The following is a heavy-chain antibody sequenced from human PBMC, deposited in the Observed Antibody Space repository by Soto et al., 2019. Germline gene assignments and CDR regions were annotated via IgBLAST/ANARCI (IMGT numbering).Heavy chain of an antibody. Sequence: ASVKVSCKASGYTFTSYGISWVRQAPGQGLEWMGWISAYNGNTNYAQKLQGRVTMTTDTSTSTAYMELRSLRSDDTAVYYCASWGTANYDSSEGDYWGQGTLVTVSS. CDR2: ISAYNGNT. CDR3: ASWGTANYDSSEGDY. D-gene: IGHD3-22*01. CDR1: GYTFTSYG. V-gene: IGHV1-18*04. J-gene: IGHJ4*02.